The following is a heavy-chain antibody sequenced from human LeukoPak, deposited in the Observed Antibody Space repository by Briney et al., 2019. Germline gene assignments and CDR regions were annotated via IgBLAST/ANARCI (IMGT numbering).Heavy chain of an antibody. CDR3: ARGRSSGWYNDY. D-gene: IGHD6-19*01. Sequence: GRSLRLSCAASGFTFSSYGMHWVRQAPGKGLEWVANIKQDGSEKYYVDSVKGRFTISRDNAKNSLYLQMNSLRAEDTAVYYCARGRSSGWYNDYWGQGTLVTVSS. V-gene: IGHV3-7*05. CDR1: GFTFSSYG. CDR2: IKQDGSEK. J-gene: IGHJ4*02.